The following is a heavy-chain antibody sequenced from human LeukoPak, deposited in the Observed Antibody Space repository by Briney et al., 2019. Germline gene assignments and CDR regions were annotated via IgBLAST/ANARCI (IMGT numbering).Heavy chain of an antibody. CDR1: RYTFTGYY. CDR3: ARSRDSSSWYWDY. D-gene: IGHD6-13*01. Sequence: ASVKVSCKASRYTFTGYYMHWVRQAPGQGLEWMGWINPNSGGTNYAQKFQGWVTMTRDTSISTAYMELSRLRSDDTAVYYCARSRDSSSWYWDYWGQGTLVTVSS. V-gene: IGHV1-2*04. CDR2: INPNSGGT. J-gene: IGHJ4*02.